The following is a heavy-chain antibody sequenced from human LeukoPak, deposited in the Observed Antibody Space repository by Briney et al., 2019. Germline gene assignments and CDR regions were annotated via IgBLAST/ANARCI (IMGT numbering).Heavy chain of an antibody. CDR1: GGSISSYD. CDR3: ARLSSSWYQDWYFDL. CDR2: IYTSGSP. D-gene: IGHD6-13*01. J-gene: IGHJ2*01. Sequence: SETLSLTCTVSGGSISSYDWSWIRQPAGKGLEWIGRIYTSGSPNYNPSLKSRVTMSVDTSKNQFSLKLSSVTAADTAVYYCARLSSSWYQDWYFDLWGRGTLVTISS. V-gene: IGHV4-4*07.